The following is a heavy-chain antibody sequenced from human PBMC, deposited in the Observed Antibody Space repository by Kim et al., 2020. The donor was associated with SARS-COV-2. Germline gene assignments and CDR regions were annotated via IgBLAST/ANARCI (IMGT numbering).Heavy chain of an antibody. V-gene: IGHV2-5*01. J-gene: IGHJ4*02. Sequence: SPSLKSRLTITKDTSKNQVVLTMTNMDPVDTATYYCAHRRRVVAATPFDYWGQGTLVTVSS. CDR3: AHRRRVVAATPFDY. D-gene: IGHD2-15*01.